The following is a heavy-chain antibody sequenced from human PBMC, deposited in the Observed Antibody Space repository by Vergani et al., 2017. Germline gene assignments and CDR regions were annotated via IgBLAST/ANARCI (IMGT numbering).Heavy chain of an antibody. CDR1: GIMFWKFG. Sequence: EVELVESGGGLGQPGGSLRLSCAASGIMFWKFGMHWVRQASGKGLEWISYISSTGSSMSYADSVKGRFTIARDNAKDSLFLQMSSLRADDTAVYYCAREYSSSSGRAFDVWGQGTKVIVSS. V-gene: IGHV3-48*04. CDR2: ISSTGSSM. CDR3: AREYSSSSGRAFDV. D-gene: IGHD6-6*01. J-gene: IGHJ3*01.